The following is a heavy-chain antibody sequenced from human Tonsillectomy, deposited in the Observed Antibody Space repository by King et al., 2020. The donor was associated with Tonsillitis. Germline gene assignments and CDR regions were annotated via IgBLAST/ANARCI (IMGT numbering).Heavy chain of an antibody. V-gene: IGHV3-15*01. D-gene: IGHD3-22*01. Sequence: VQLVESGGGLVQPGGSLRLSCVASGFPFNEAWMSWVRQAPGKGLELIGRLKSKGSGGTTDYAATGKGRFTISRDETKNTLYLQMNSLKTEDTAIYYCTHDNTEHGAFGVWGQGTMVPVSS. CDR3: THDNTEHGAFGV. CDR2: LKSKGSGGTT. CDR1: GFPFNEAW. J-gene: IGHJ3*01.